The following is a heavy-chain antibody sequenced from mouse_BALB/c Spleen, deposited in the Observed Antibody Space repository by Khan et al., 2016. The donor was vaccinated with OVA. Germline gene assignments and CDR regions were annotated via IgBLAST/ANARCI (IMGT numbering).Heavy chain of an antibody. V-gene: IGHV1-54*01. D-gene: IGHD3-2*02. CDR2: INPGSGGT. CDR3: SRSGYGFGAY. CDR1: GYAFTDYL. J-gene: IGHJ3*01. Sequence: QVQLQQSGAELVRPGTSVKVSCKASGYAFTDYLIEWLKQRPGQGLEWIGVINPGSGGTHDNAEFMDRATLTADKSSSTAYMQLSSLTSDDSAVYFCSRSGYGFGAYWGPGTLVTVSA.